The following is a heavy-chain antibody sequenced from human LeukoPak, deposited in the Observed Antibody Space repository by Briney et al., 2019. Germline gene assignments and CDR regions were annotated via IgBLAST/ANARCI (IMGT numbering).Heavy chain of an antibody. D-gene: IGHD2-21*02. V-gene: IGHV3-53*01. J-gene: IGHJ4*02. Sequence: GGSLRLSCAASGFTFDDYSMNWVRQAPGKGLEWVSLIYSGGSTYYADSVKGRFSISRDNSKNTLYLQMNSLRVEDTAVYYCASSNCDGDCYLDYWGQGSLVTVSS. CDR1: GFTFDDYS. CDR2: IYSGGST. CDR3: ASSNCDGDCYLDY.